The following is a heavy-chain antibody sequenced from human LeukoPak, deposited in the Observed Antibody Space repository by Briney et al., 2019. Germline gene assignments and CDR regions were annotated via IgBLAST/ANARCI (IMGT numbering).Heavy chain of an antibody. J-gene: IGHJ6*03. CDR2: INHSGST. D-gene: IGHD3-3*01. V-gene: IGHV4-39*07. Sequence: SSETLSLTCTVSGGSISSSSYYWGWIRQPPGKGLEWIGEINHSGSTNYNPSLKSRVTISVDTSKNQFSLKLSSVTAADTAVYYCARARGEEWYYYYYMDVWGKGTTVTVSS. CDR3: ARARGEEWYYYYYMDV. CDR1: GGSISSSSYY.